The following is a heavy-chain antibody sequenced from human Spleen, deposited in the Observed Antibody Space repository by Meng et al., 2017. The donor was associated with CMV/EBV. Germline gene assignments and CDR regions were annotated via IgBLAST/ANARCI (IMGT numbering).Heavy chain of an antibody. J-gene: IGHJ3*01. Sequence: GESLKISCAASGFTFSSSWLHWARQAPGKGVVWVSRINTDGSGTGYADSVKGRFTISRDNAKNSLYLQMNSLRAEDTALYYCAKDGQRFLEWLDGFDVWGQGTMVTVSS. V-gene: IGHV3-74*01. CDR3: AKDGQRFLEWLDGFDV. CDR1: GFTFSSSW. D-gene: IGHD3-3*01. CDR2: INTDGSGT.